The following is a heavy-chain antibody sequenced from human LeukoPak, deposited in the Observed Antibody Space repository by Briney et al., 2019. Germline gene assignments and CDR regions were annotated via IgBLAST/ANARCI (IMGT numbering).Heavy chain of an antibody. J-gene: IGHJ4*02. V-gene: IGHV3-23*01. CDR3: AEASIVGATTRWYFDY. CDR2: ISGSGGST. Sequence: GGSLRLSCAASGFTFSSYAMSWVRQAPGKGLEWVSAISGSGGSTYYADSVKGRFTISRDNSKNTLYLQMNSLRAEDTAVYYCAEASIVGATTRWYFDYWGQGTLVTVSS. D-gene: IGHD1-26*01. CDR1: GFTFSSYA.